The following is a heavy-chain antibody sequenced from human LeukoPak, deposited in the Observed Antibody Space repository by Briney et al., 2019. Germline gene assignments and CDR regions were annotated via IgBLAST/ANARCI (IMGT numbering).Heavy chain of an antibody. V-gene: IGHV4-34*01. CDR1: GGSFSGYY. CDR3: ARGRGYCSGGSCYYDY. Sequence: SETLSLTCAVYGGSFSGYYWSWIRQPPGKGPEWIGEINHSGSTNYNPSLKSRVTISVDTSKNQFSLKLSSVTAADTAVYYCARGRGYCSGGSCYYDYWGQGTLVTVSS. CDR2: INHSGST. J-gene: IGHJ4*02. D-gene: IGHD2-15*01.